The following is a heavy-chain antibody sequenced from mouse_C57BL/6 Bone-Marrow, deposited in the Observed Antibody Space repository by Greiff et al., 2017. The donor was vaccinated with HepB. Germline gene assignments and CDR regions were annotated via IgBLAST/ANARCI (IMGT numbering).Heavy chain of an antibody. CDR3: ARCTTVSYWYFDV. CDR1: GYAFSSSW. CDR2: IYPGDGDT. V-gene: IGHV1-82*01. Sequence: VKLMESGPELVKPGASVKISCKASGYAFSSSWMNWVKQRPGKGLEWIGRIYPGDGDTNYNGKFKGKATLTADKSSSTAYMQLSSLTSEDSAVYICARCTTVSYWYFDVWGTGTTVTVSS. D-gene: IGHD1-1*01. J-gene: IGHJ1*03.